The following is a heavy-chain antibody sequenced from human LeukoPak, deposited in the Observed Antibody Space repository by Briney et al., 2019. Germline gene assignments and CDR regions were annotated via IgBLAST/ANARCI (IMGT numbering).Heavy chain of an antibody. CDR2: ISTYNGDT. J-gene: IGHJ4*02. CDR1: GYTFTSYG. V-gene: IGHV1-18*01. Sequence: ASVKVSCKASGYTFTSYGISWVRQAPGQGLEWMGWISTYNGDTDYAQKLQGRVTMTADTSTSTAYMELRSLRSDDTAVYYCARSGAAMDFDYWGQGTLVTVSS. CDR3: ARSGAAMDFDY. D-gene: IGHD2-2*01.